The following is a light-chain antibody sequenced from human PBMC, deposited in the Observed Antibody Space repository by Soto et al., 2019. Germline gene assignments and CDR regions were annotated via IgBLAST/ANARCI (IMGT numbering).Light chain of an antibody. V-gene: IGLV2-14*03. CDR3: SSYTATRTVV. CDR2: DVS. CDR1: SSDVGGYNH. Sequence: QSALTQPASVSGSPGQSITIACTGTSSDVGGYNHVSWYQVHPGKAPRLVIYDVSIRPPAVSDRFSGSTSGNTASLTISGLLAEDEADYYCSSYTATRTVVFGGGTKLTVL. J-gene: IGLJ3*02.